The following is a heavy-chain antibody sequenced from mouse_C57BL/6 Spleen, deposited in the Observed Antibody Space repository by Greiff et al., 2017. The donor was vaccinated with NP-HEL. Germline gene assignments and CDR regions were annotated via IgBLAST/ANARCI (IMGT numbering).Heavy chain of an antibody. Sequence: QVQLQQPGAELVRPGTSVKLSCKASGYTFTSYWMHWVKQRPGQGLEWIGVIDPSDSYTNYNQKFKGKATLTVDTSSSTAYMQLSSLTTEDSAVYYCARGGYYGSSYEVDYWGQGTTLTVSS. D-gene: IGHD1-1*01. CDR3: ARGGYYGSSYEVDY. V-gene: IGHV1-59*01. CDR1: GYTFTSYW. CDR2: IDPSDSYT. J-gene: IGHJ2*01.